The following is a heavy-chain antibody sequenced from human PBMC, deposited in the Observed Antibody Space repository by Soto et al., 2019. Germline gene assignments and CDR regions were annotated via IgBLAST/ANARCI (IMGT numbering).Heavy chain of an antibody. Sequence: QVQLVESGGGVVQPGRSLRLSCAASGFTFSSYGMHWVRQAPGKGLEGGAVISYDGSNKYYADSVKGRFTISRDNSKNTLYLQMNSLRAEDTAVYYCAKDGIAAAGDYYYYGMDVWGQGTTVTVSS. CDR2: ISYDGSNK. J-gene: IGHJ6*02. CDR1: GFTFSSYG. CDR3: AKDGIAAAGDYYYYGMDV. D-gene: IGHD6-13*01. V-gene: IGHV3-30*18.